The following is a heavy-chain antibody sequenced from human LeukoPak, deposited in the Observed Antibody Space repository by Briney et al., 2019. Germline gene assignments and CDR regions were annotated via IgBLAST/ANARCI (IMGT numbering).Heavy chain of an antibody. CDR3: ARESGYYYDTSGYTFGY. J-gene: IGHJ4*02. CDR2: IYTSGST. CDR1: GGSSNNCY. D-gene: IGHD3-22*01. V-gene: IGHV4-4*07. Sequence: KPSETLSLTCTVSGGSSNNCYWSWIRQSAGKGLEWIGRIYTSGSTNHNPSLKSRVSMSVDTSKNQFSLRLRSVTAADTAVYYCARESGYYYDTSGYTFGYWGQGILVTVSS.